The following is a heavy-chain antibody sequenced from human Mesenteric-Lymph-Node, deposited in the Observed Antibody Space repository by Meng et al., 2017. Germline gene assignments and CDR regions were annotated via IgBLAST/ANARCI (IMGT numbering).Heavy chain of an antibody. V-gene: IGHV1-2*06. J-gene: IGHJ4*02. CDR3: ARSDSSGYQYYFDY. CDR2: INPNSGGT. Sequence: QVQLVQSGAEVKKPGASVKVSCKASGYTLTGYYMHWVRQAPGQGLEWMGRINPNSGGTNYAQKFQGRVTMTRDTSISTAYMELSRLRSDDTAVYYCARSDSSGYQYYFDYWGQGTLVTVSS. CDR1: GYTLTGYY. D-gene: IGHD3-22*01.